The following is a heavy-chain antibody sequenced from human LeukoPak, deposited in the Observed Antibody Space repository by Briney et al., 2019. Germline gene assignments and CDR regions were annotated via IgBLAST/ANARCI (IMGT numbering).Heavy chain of an antibody. CDR1: GLTFSSYA. J-gene: IGHJ4*02. Sequence: PGGSLRLSCAASGLTFSSYAMSWVRQAPGKGLEWVSGISGNGGGTYYADSVKGRFTISRDNSKNTLYLQMNSLRAEDTAVYYCAKHFGSGTYYNYLDYWGQGTLVTVSS. CDR2: ISGNGGGT. CDR3: AKHFGSGTYYNYLDY. V-gene: IGHV3-23*01. D-gene: IGHD3-10*01.